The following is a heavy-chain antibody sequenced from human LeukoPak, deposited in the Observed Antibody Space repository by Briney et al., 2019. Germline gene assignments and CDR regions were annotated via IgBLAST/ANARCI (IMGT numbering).Heavy chain of an antibody. D-gene: IGHD3-10*01. Sequence: SETLSLTCTVSGGSISSSSYYWGWIRQPPGKGLEWIGSIYSGSTYYNPSLKSRVTISVDTSKNQFSLKLSSVTAADTAVYYCARPYGSGSYFDYWGQGTLVTVSS. J-gene: IGHJ4*02. CDR2: IYSGST. V-gene: IGHV4-39*01. CDR3: ARPYGSGSYFDY. CDR1: GGSISSSSYY.